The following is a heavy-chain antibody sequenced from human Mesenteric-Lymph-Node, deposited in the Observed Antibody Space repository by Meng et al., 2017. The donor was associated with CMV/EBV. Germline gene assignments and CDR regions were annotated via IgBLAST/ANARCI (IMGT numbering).Heavy chain of an antibody. CDR2: VSWNSDNI. J-gene: IGHJ6*02. CDR3: AKDLSTGTTRPSSYFYYGLDV. Sequence: GGSLRLSCAASGFTFEDHAMHWVRQGPGKGLEWVAGVSWNSDNIDYADSVKGRFSISRDNANYSLYLQMNNLRPEDTALYYCAKDLSTGTTRPSSYFYYGLDVWGQGTTVTVSS. V-gene: IGHV3-9*01. CDR1: GFTFEDHA. D-gene: IGHD1-7*01.